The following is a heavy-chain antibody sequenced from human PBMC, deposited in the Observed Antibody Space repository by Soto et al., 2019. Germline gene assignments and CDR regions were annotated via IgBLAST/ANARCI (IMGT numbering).Heavy chain of an antibody. CDR2: ISSSSSTI. V-gene: IGHV3-48*01. CDR1: GFTFSSYS. CDR3: ARDQSYGGFWSGDYRGEDYYYYYMDV. D-gene: IGHD3-3*01. J-gene: IGHJ6*03. Sequence: EVQLVESGGGLVQPGGSLSLSCAASGFTFSSYSMNWVRQAPGKGLEWVSYISSSSSTIYYADSVKGRFTISRDNAKNSLYLQMSSRRAEDTAGYYCARDQSYGGFWSGDYRGEDYYYYYMDVWGKGTTVTVSS.